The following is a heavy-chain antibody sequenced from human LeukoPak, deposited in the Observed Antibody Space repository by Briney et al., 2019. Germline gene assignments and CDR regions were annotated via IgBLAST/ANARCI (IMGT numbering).Heavy chain of an antibody. CDR3: ARFGGNYFYVYYMDV. CDR2: ISGSGGST. D-gene: IGHD3-10*01. CDR1: GVSFSSYA. Sequence: GESLRLSCAASGVSFSSYARSWVRQAPGKGLEWVSDISGSGGSTYYADSVRGRFTLSKANSKNTLFLQMYIMRAEATAVYYRARFGGNYFYVYYMDVCGKGTTVTVSS. J-gene: IGHJ6*03. V-gene: IGHV3-23*01.